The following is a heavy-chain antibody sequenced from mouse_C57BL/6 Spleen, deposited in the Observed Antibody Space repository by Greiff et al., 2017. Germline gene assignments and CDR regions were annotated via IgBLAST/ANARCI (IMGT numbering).Heavy chain of an antibody. CDR3: ARSGVTTEFDY. CDR1: GYAFSSYW. CDR2: IYPGDGDT. Sequence: VQLQQSGAELVKPGASVKISCKASGYAFSSYWMTWVQQRPGKGLEWIGQIYPGDGDTNYNGKFKGKATLTADKSSSTAYMQLSSLTSEDSAVYYCARSGVTTEFDYWGQGTTLTVSS. D-gene: IGHD1-1*01. J-gene: IGHJ2*01. V-gene: IGHV1-80*01.